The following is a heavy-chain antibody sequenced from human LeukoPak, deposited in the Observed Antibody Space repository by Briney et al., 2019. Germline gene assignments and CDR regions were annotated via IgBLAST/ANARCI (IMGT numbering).Heavy chain of an antibody. Sequence: GGSLRLSCAASGFTFSSYSMNWVRQAPGKGLEWVSSISSSSSYIYYADSVKGRFTISRDNAKNSLYLQMNSLRAEDTAVYYCAREGPLGYYDSSGYSGAFDIWGQGTMVTVSS. CDR1: GFTFSSYS. V-gene: IGHV3-21*01. CDR3: AREGPLGYYDSSGYSGAFDI. CDR2: ISSSSSYI. D-gene: IGHD3-22*01. J-gene: IGHJ3*02.